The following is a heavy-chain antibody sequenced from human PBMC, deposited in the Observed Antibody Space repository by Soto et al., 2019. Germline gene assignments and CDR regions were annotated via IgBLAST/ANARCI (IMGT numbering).Heavy chain of an antibody. CDR3: ARVNRHWIGTSCYAGWFDP. D-gene: IGHD2-2*01. V-gene: IGHV4-30-4*01. CDR2: IYYSGST. Sequence: QVQLQESGPGLVKPSQTLSLTCTVSGGSISSGDYYWSWIRQPPGKGLECIGYIYYSGSTYYKPSLKSRVTISVDMSKNQFSLKLSSVTAADTAVYYCARVNRHWIGTSCYAGWFDPWGQGTLVTVSS. CDR1: GGSISSGDYY. J-gene: IGHJ5*02.